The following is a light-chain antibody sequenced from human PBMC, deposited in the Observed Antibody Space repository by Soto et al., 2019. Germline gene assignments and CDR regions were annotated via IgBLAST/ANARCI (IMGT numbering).Light chain of an antibody. CDR3: QQHDDSFTWT. J-gene: IGKJ1*01. CDR1: QSVASR. Sequence: EIMMSQSPDTVSVSPGERASLSCWGSQSVASRLAWYQHTPGQPPRLLIYGASTRATDIPARFSGSGSGTDFTLTISRLEPEDFAVYFCQQHDDSFTWTFGQGTKV. CDR2: GAS. V-gene: IGKV3-15*01.